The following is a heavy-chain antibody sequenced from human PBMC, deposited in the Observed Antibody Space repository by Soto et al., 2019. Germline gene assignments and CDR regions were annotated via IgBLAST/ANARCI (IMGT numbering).Heavy chain of an antibody. D-gene: IGHD5-12*01. CDR1: GGSLSSGGYY. CDR2: IYSSGST. Sequence: QVQLQESGPGLVKPSQTLSLTCTVSGGSLSSGGYYWTWIRQHPGKGLEWIGYIYSSGSTSYNPSLKSRVTISVDTSKNQFSLKLSSVTAADTAVYYCARWLQFGSYYGMDVWGQGTTVTVSS. CDR3: ARWLQFGSYYGMDV. V-gene: IGHV4-31*03. J-gene: IGHJ6*02.